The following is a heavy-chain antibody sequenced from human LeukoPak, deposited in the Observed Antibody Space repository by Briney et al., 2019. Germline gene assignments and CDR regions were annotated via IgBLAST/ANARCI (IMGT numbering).Heavy chain of an antibody. Sequence: PGGSLRLSCAASGFTFSSYWMHWVRQAPGKGLEWVGRIKSKTDGGTTDYAAPVKGRFTISRDDSKNTLYLQMNSLKTEDTAVYYCTTDKRYFDWLTNHDYWGQGTLVTVSS. D-gene: IGHD3-9*01. CDR1: GFTFSSYW. CDR2: IKSKTDGGTT. J-gene: IGHJ4*02. V-gene: IGHV3-15*01. CDR3: TTDKRYFDWLTNHDY.